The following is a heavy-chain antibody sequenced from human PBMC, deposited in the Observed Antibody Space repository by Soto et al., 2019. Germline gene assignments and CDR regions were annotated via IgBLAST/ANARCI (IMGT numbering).Heavy chain of an antibody. J-gene: IGHJ4*02. CDR3: AKDHSNVDTAMEIPHFDY. V-gene: IGHV3-23*01. Sequence: GGSLRLSCAASGFTFSSYAMSWVRQAPGKGLEWVSAISGSGGSTYYADSVKGRFTISRDNSKNTLYLQMNSLRAEDTAVYYCAKDHSNVDTAMEIPHFDYWGQGTLVTVSS. CDR1: GFTFSSYA. D-gene: IGHD5-18*01. CDR2: ISGSGGST.